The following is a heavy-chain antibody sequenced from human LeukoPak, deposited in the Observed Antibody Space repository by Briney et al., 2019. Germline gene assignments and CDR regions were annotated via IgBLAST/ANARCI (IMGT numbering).Heavy chain of an antibody. J-gene: IGHJ4*02. CDR2: INHSGST. CDR1: GGSFSGYY. V-gene: IGHV4-34*01. CDR3: ARTFDY. Sequence: PSETLSLTCAVYGGSFSGYYWTWIRQPPGKGLEWIGEINHSGSTYYNPSLRSRVTISVDTSKNQFFLKLSSVTAADTAVYYCARTFDYWGQGTLVTVSS.